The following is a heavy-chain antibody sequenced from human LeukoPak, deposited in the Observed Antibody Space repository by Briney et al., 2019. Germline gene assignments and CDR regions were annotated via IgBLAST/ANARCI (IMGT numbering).Heavy chain of an antibody. J-gene: IGHJ4*02. CDR2: IDAGATST. CDR1: GFPVNKYE. D-gene: IGHD2-21*02. V-gene: IGHV3-48*03. CDR3: VGGRLLRSTKYFDY. Sequence: GGSLRLSCAASGFPVNKYEMHWVRQAPGKGLEWVSHIDAGATSTNYADSVWGRFTLSRDNAQNSVYLQMNSLRDEDTAVYYCVGGRLLRSTKYFDYWGQGALVTVSS.